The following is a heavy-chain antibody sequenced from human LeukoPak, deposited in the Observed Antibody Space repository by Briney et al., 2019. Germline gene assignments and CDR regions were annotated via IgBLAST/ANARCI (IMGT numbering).Heavy chain of an antibody. CDR1: GFTFSSYW. V-gene: IGHV3-7*01. D-gene: IGHD3-10*01. Sequence: GGSLRLSCAASGFTFSSYWMSWVRQAPGKGLEWVANIKQDGSEKYYVDSVKGRFTISRDNAKNSLYLQMNSLRAEDTAVYYCARPLLWLGELPGPLDYWGQGTLVTVSS. CDR3: ARPLLWLGELPGPLDY. CDR2: IKQDGSEK. J-gene: IGHJ4*02.